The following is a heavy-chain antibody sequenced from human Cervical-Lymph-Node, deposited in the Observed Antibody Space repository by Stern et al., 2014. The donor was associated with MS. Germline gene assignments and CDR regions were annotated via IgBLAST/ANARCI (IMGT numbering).Heavy chain of an antibody. J-gene: IGHJ4*02. Sequence: VQLVESGGGVVQPGRSLRLSCAASGFTFDDYAMHWVRQAPGTGLEWVSGITWNSGRVAYADSVKGRFTISRDNAKNSLYLQMNSLRPEDTALYYCAKGKASGWYYFDYWGQGALVTVSS. V-gene: IGHV3-9*01. D-gene: IGHD6-19*01. CDR2: ITWNSGRV. CDR3: AKGKASGWYYFDY. CDR1: GFTFDDYA.